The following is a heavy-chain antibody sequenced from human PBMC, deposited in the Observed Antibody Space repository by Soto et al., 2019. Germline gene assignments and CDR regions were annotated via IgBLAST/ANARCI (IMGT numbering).Heavy chain of an antibody. CDR3: AGQVGYYY. D-gene: IGHD1-26*01. V-gene: IGHV3-30-3*01. Sequence: GWSLRLSCAASGFTFSSYAMHWVRQAPGKGLEWVAVISYDGSNKYYADSVKGRFTISRDNSKNTLYLQMNSLRAEDTAVYYCAGQVGYYYWGQGTLVTVSS. CDR2: ISYDGSNK. CDR1: GFTFSSYA. J-gene: IGHJ4*02.